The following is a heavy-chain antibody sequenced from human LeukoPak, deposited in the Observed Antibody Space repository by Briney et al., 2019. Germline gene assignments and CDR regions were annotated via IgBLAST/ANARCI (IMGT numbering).Heavy chain of an antibody. J-gene: IGHJ6*03. CDR3: AXXXXXXXXXXXCFGFSYSYYMDV. Sequence: SETLSLTCTVSGGSISSSYWSWIRQPPGKGLEWIGYIYYSGSTNYNPSLKSRVTISVDTSKKQFSLKLSSVIAADTAVYYCAXXXXXXXXXXXCFGFSYSYYMDVWGKGTTVTISS. D-gene: IGHD3-16*01. V-gene: IGHV4-59*01. CDR1: GGSISSSY. CDR2: IYYSGST.